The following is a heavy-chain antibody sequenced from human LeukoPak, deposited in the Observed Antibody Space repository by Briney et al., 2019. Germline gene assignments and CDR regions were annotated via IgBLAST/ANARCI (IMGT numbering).Heavy chain of an antibody. D-gene: IGHD6-13*01. CDR2: ISWDGGST. Sequence: GGSLRLSCAASGFTFDDYTMHWVRQAPGKGLEWVSLISWDGGSTYYADSVKGRFTISRDNSKNSLYLQMNSLRTEDTALYYCAKDIRVYSSSWTGMDYWGQGTLVTISS. CDR1: GFTFDDYT. J-gene: IGHJ4*02. V-gene: IGHV3-43*01. CDR3: AKDIRVYSSSWTGMDY.